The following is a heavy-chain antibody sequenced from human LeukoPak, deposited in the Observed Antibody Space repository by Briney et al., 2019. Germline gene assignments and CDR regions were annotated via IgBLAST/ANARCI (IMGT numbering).Heavy chain of an antibody. CDR2: IYYSGST. CDR1: GGSISSFY. V-gene: IGHV4-59*12. J-gene: IGHJ4*02. D-gene: IGHD2-15*01. CDR3: ARESPGDCSGGSCYISLFDY. Sequence: SETLSLTCTVSGGSISSFYWSWIRQPPGKGLEWIGSIYYSGSTYYNPSLKSRVTISVDTSKNQFSLKLSSVTAADTAVYYCARESPGDCSGGSCYISLFDYWGQGTLVTVSS.